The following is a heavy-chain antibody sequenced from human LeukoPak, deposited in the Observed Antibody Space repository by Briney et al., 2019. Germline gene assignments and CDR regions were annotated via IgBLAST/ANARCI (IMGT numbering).Heavy chain of an antibody. D-gene: IGHD6-19*01. CDR2: INHSGST. CDR1: GGSTSSYY. V-gene: IGHV4-34*01. CDR3: ARGRAVAGTRYYYYGMDV. Sequence: SETLSLTCTVSGGSTSSYYWSWIRQPAGKGLEWIGEINHSGSTNYNPSLKSRVTISVDTSKNQFSLKLSSVTAADTAVYYCARGRAVAGTRYYYYGMDVWGKGTTVTVSS. J-gene: IGHJ6*04.